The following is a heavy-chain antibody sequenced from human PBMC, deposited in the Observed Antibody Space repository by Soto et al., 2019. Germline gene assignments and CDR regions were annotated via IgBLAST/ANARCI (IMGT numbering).Heavy chain of an antibody. Sequence: LRLSCAASGFTFDDYAMHWVRQAPGKGLEWVSGISWNSGSIGYADSVKGRFTISRDNAKNSLYLQMNSLRAEDTALYYCAKTRGSGSYLTYFDYWGQGTLVTVSS. CDR1: GFTFDDYA. CDR2: ISWNSGSI. J-gene: IGHJ4*02. D-gene: IGHD3-10*01. V-gene: IGHV3-9*01. CDR3: AKTRGSGSYLTYFDY.